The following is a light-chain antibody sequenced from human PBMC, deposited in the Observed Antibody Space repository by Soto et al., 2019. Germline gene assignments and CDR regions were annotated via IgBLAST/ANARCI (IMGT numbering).Light chain of an antibody. CDR2: DAS. J-gene: IGKJ3*01. CDR3: HHYGRSPIFT. V-gene: IGKV3-20*01. CDR1: QSVASNQ. Sequence: EVVLTQSPGTLSLSAGERATLSCRASQSVASNQLAWYQQRPGQAPRLLIYDASTRAAGIPDRFSGTGSGTDFALTISRLEPEDFGVFFCHHYGRSPIFTFGPGTTVDMK.